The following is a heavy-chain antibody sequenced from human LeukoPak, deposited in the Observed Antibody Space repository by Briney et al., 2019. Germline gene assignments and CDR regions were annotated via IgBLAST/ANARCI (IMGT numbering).Heavy chain of an antibody. V-gene: IGHV3-23*01. Sequence: GGSLRLSCAASGFSFSSYAMSWVRQAPGKGLEWVSAISGSGGNTYYADSVKGRFTISRDDSKNTLYLQMNSLRAEDTAVYYCAKDRRAGSYDYWGQGTLVTVSS. CDR3: AKDRRAGSYDY. D-gene: IGHD3-10*01. CDR1: GFSFSSYA. CDR2: ISGSGGNT. J-gene: IGHJ4*02.